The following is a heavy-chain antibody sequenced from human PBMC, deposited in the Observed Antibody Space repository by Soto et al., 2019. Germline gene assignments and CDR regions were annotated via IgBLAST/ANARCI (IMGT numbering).Heavy chain of an antibody. CDR3: AKSRYSDSSGDFYDY. V-gene: IGHV3-23*01. CDR1: ASTFNNYA. D-gene: IGHD3-22*01. CDR2: IGGSGRTT. J-gene: IGHJ4*02. Sequence: GGSLSLACAASASTFNNYAMSWVRQAPGKGLEWVSGIGGSGRTTYYADSVKGRFTISRDNSNNTLFLQMNSLRAEDTAVYYCAKSRYSDSSGDFYDYWGQGTLVTVSS.